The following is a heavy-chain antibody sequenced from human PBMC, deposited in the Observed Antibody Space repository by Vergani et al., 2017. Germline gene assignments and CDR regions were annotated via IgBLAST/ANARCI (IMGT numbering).Heavy chain of an antibody. CDR1: GYTFTSYG. D-gene: IGHD3-3*01. J-gene: IGHJ4*02. Sequence: QVQLVQSGAEVKKPGASVKVSCKASGYTFTSYGISWVRQAPGQRLEWMGWIRAYNGNTNSAQKLQGRVTMTTDTSTSTAYMVLRSLRSDDTAVYYCARDTYDFWSGYYVYFDYWGQGTLVTVSS. CDR3: ARDTYDFWSGYYVYFDY. V-gene: IGHV1-18*01. CDR2: IRAYNGNT.